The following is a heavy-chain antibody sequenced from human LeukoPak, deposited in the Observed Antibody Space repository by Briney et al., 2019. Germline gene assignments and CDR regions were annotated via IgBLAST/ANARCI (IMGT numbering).Heavy chain of an antibody. V-gene: IGHV4-38-2*02. CDR3: ARAARAATLVSLFDP. CDR1: GYSISSGYY. Sequence: SETLSLTCTVSGYSISSGYYWGWIRQPPGKGLEWIGSIYHSGSTYYNPSHKSRVTISVDTSKNQFSLKLSSVTAADTAVYYCARAARAATLVSLFDPWGQGTLVTVSS. J-gene: IGHJ5*02. D-gene: IGHD2-15*01. CDR2: IYHSGST.